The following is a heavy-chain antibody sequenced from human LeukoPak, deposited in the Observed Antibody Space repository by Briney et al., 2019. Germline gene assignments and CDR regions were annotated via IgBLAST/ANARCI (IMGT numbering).Heavy chain of an antibody. CDR2: ISGSGGST. Sequence: PGRSLRLSCAASGFTFSSYAMSWVRQAPGKGLEWVSAISGSGGSTYYADSVKGRFTISRDNSKNTLYLQMNSLRAEDTAVYYCAKDLLGLTVSGDYWGQGTLVTVSS. CDR1: GFTFSSYA. D-gene: IGHD3-16*01. J-gene: IGHJ4*02. CDR3: AKDLLGLTVSGDY. V-gene: IGHV3-23*01.